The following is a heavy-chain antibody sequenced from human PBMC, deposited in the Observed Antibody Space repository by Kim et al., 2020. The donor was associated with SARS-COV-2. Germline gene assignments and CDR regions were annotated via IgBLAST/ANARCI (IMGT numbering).Heavy chain of an antibody. CDR2: ISYDGSDK. J-gene: IGHJ6*01. CDR1: GFTFNNYA. CDR3: ARGGFAEVEHYYFAMDV. D-gene: IGHD3-10*01. Sequence: GGSLRLSCTASGFTFNNYAMYWVRQAPGKGLEWMAVISYDGSDKYYADSVKGRFTISRDKSKNTLYLQMKSLRAEDTAVYYCARGGFAEVEHYYFAMDV. V-gene: IGHV3-30-3*01.